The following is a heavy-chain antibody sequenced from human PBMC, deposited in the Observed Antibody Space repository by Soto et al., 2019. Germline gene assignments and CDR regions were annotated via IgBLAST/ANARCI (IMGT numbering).Heavy chain of an antibody. Sequence: PGGSLRLSCAASGFPFSSYWMSWVRQAPGKGLEWVANIKQDGSEKYYVDSVKGRFTISRDNAKNSLYLQMNSLRAEDTAVYYCARDFYGGNAYDYWGQGTLVTVSS. D-gene: IGHD4-17*01. CDR1: GFPFSSYW. V-gene: IGHV3-7*03. CDR2: IKQDGSEK. J-gene: IGHJ4*02. CDR3: ARDFYGGNAYDY.